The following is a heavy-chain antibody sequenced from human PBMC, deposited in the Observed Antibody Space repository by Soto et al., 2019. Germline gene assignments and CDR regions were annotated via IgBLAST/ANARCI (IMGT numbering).Heavy chain of an antibody. CDR1: GGTFSSYA. CDR2: IIPIFGTA. Sequence: SVKVSCKASGGTFSSYAISWVRQAPGQGLEWMGGIIPIFGTANYAQKFQGRVTITADESTSTAYMELSGLRSEDTAVYYCARGYSYGPPNYYYYYGMDVWGQGTTVTVSS. CDR3: ARGYSYGPPNYYYYYGMDV. D-gene: IGHD5-18*01. V-gene: IGHV1-69*13. J-gene: IGHJ6*02.